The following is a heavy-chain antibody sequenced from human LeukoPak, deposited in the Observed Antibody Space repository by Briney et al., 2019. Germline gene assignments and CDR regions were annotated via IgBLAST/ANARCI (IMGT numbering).Heavy chain of an antibody. CDR1: GFTFSTYS. V-gene: IGHV3-21*01. Sequence: GGSLRLSCAASGFTFSTYSMSWVRQAPGKGLEWVSSLSKSSTYVYYAASVKGRFTISRDNAKNSLFLEMNSLRAEDTAVYYCARDREASDDFNWFYPWGQGTLVSVSS. CDR2: LSKSSTYV. D-gene: IGHD3/OR15-3a*01. CDR3: ARDREASDDFNWFYP. J-gene: IGHJ5*02.